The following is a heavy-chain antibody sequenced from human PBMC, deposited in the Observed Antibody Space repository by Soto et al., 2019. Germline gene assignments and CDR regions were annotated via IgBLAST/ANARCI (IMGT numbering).Heavy chain of an antibody. Sequence: EVQLLESGGGLVQPGGSLRLSCAASGFTFSSYAMSWVRLAPGEGLEWVSAISGSGGSTYYADSVRGRFTIPRDNSKNTLYLQMNSLRAEDSAVYYCAKAATTVTTGTGSRIDYWGQGTLVTVSS. CDR1: GFTFSSYA. V-gene: IGHV3-23*01. J-gene: IGHJ4*02. D-gene: IGHD4-17*01. CDR2: ISGSGGST. CDR3: AKAATTVTTGTGSRIDY.